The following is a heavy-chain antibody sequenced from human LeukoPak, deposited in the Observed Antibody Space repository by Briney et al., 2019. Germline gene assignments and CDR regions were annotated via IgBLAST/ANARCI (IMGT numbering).Heavy chain of an antibody. V-gene: IGHV4-59*11. CDR1: GGSISSHY. CDR2: IYYSGST. CDR3: ARASIVVVPAAIFGFDP. J-gene: IGHJ5*02. D-gene: IGHD2-2*02. Sequence: SETLSLTCTVSGGSISSHYWSWIRQPPGKGLEWIGYIYYSGSTNYNPSLKSRVTISVDTSKNQFSLKLSSVTAAVTAVYYCARASIVVVPAAIFGFDPWGQGTLVTVSS.